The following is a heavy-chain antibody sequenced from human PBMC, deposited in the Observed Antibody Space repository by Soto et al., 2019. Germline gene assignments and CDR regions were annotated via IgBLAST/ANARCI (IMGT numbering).Heavy chain of an antibody. CDR2: INPNSGGT. J-gene: IGHJ4*02. CDR3: ARGALLEMVRGVIMSY. Sequence: ASVKVSCKASGYTFTGYYMHWVLQAPGQGLEWMGWINPNSGGTNYAQKFQGWVTMTRDTSISTAYMELSRLRSDDTAVYYCARGALLEMVRGVIMSYWGQGTLVTVSS. D-gene: IGHD3-10*01. V-gene: IGHV1-2*04. CDR1: GYTFTGYY.